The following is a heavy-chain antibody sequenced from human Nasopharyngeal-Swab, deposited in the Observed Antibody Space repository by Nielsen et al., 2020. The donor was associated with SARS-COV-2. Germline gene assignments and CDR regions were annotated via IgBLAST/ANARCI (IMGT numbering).Heavy chain of an antibody. CDR3: ARAGTYYDFWSGSPGGMDV. V-gene: IGHV1-8*01. CDR1: GYTFTSYY. J-gene: IGHJ6*02. D-gene: IGHD3-3*01. Sequence: ASVKVSCKASGYTFTSYYINCVRQATGQGLEWMGWMNPNSGNTGYAQKFQGRVTMTRNTSISTTYMELSSLRSEDTAVYYCARAGTYYDFWSGSPGGMDVWGQGTTVTVSS. CDR2: MNPNSGNT.